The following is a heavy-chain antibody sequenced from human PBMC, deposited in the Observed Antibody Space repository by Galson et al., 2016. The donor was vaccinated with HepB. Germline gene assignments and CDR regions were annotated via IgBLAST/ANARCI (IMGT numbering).Heavy chain of an antibody. CDR1: GYPFTSYY. CDR3: ARDLTIFRVVPDAFDI. V-gene: IGHV1-46*01. CDR2: IKPSGGDT. D-gene: IGHD3-3*01. J-gene: IGHJ3*02. Sequence: SVKVSCKASGYPFTSYYLHWVRQAPGQGFEWMGIIKPSGGDTRYAQKLQDRVTMTRDTSTNTVYMELSSLRSEDTAIYYCARDLTIFRVVPDAFDIWGQGTMVTVSS.